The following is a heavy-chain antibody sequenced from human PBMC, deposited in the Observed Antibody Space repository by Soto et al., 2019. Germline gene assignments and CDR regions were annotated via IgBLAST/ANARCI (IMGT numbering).Heavy chain of an antibody. CDR3: AASGSYDRSDYSGFHYGMDV. D-gene: IGHD3-22*01. CDR1: GFTFDDYA. V-gene: IGHV3-9*01. CDR2: LSGNGVTI. Sequence: EAQLVESGGDLVQPGRSLRLSCAASGFTFDDYAMHWVRQIPGKGLQWVSGLSGNGVTIGYAASVKGRFTISRDNAKRPLYLQMNGLRPDVTALYYCAASGSYDRSDYSGFHYGMDVWGLGATVTVS. J-gene: IGHJ6*02.